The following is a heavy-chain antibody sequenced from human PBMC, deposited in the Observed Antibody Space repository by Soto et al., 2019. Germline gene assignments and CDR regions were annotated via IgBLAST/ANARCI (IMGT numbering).Heavy chain of an antibody. CDR2: IYPGDSDT. D-gene: IGHD6-13*01. CDR1: GYSFTSYW. V-gene: IGHV5-51*01. Sequence: PGESLKISCKGPGYSFTSYWIGWVRQMPGKGLEWMGIIYPGDSDTRYSPSFQGQVTISADKSISTAYLQWSSLKASDTAMYYCARTSAGGKYYYGMDVWGQGTTVTVSS. CDR3: ARTSAGGKYYYGMDV. J-gene: IGHJ6*02.